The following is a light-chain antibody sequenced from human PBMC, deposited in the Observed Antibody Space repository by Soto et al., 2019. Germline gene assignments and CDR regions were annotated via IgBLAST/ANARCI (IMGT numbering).Light chain of an antibody. CDR3: QQYNNWPRT. CDR2: GAS. CDR1: QSVSSK. J-gene: IGKJ1*01. Sequence: EIVMTQSPATLSVSPGERATLSCRASQSVSSKLAWYQQKPGQAPRLLIYGASTRATGIPARFSGSGSRTEFTLTISSLQSEDFAVYYCQQYNNWPRTFGQGTKVEIK. V-gene: IGKV3-15*01.